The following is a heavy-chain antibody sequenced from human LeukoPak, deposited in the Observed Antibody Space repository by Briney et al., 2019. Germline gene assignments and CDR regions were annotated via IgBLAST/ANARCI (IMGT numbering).Heavy chain of an antibody. V-gene: IGHV3-7*01. Sequence: GSLRLSCGASGFTFSSYWISWVRQAPGKGLEWVANIKQDGSEKYYVDSVKGRFTISRDNAKNSLYLQMNSLRAEDTAVYYCARDGGPKTLDYWGQGTVVTVSS. CDR3: ARDGGPKTLDY. D-gene: IGHD2-15*01. CDR2: IKQDGSEK. J-gene: IGHJ4*02. CDR1: GFTFSSYW.